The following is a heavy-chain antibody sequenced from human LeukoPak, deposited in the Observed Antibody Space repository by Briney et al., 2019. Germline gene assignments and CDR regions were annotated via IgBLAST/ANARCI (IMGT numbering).Heavy chain of an antibody. J-gene: IGHJ4*01. CDR3: ARGVAWIQLWLGTYYFDY. V-gene: IGHV4-34*01. CDR1: GGSFSGYY. CDR2: INHSGST. D-gene: IGHD5-18*01. Sequence: SETLSLTCAVYGGSFSGYYWSWIRQPPGKGLEWIGEINHSGSTNYNPSLKSRVTISVDTSKNQFSLKLSSVTAADTAVYYCARGVAWIQLWLGTYYFDYWGQEPWSPSPQ.